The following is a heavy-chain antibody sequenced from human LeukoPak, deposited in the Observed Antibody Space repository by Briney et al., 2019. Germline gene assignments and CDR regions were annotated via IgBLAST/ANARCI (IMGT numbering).Heavy chain of an antibody. V-gene: IGHV3-30*02. J-gene: IGHJ4*02. Sequence: GGSLRLSCEASGLTFSNYGMHWVRQAPGKRLEWAAFIRYDGSNKYYADSVKGRFTISRDNSKKTLYLQMNSLRSEDTAVYYCAKGPIIADRYFDYWGQGTLVTVSS. CDR1: GLTFSNYG. CDR3: AKGPIIADRYFDY. CDR2: IRYDGSNK. D-gene: IGHD6-13*01.